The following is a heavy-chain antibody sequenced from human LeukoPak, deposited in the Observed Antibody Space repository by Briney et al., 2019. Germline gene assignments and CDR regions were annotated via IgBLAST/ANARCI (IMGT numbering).Heavy chain of an antibody. V-gene: IGHV4-59*08. Sequence: SETLSLTCTVSGGSISSYYWSWIRQPPGKGLEWIGYIYYSGSTNYNPSLKSRVTISVDTSKNQFSLKLSSVTAADTAVYYCARVHPFYSSGYHYWYFDLWGRGTLVTVSS. CDR1: GGSISSYY. J-gene: IGHJ2*01. D-gene: IGHD3-22*01. CDR2: IYYSGST. CDR3: ARVHPFYSSGYHYWYFDL.